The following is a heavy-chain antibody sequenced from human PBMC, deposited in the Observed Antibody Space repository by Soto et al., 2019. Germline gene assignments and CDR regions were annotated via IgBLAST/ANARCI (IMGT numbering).Heavy chain of an antibody. V-gene: IGHV3-23*01. D-gene: IGHD2-15*01. J-gene: IGHJ4*02. CDR1: GFTFSSYA. Sequence: EVQLLESGGGLVQPGGSLRLSCAASGFTFSSYAMSWVRQAPGKGLEWVSSVSGSSGSKSYADSVKGRFTISRDNSKSTVYLQMNSLRAEHTAVYFCAKDWCSDTTCYCLENWGQGTLVTVSS. CDR3: AKDWCSDTTCYCLEN. CDR2: VSGSSGSK.